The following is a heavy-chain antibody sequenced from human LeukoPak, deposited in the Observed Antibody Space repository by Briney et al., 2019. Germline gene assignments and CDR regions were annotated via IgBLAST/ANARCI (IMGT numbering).Heavy chain of an antibody. Sequence: SETLSLTCTVSGGSISSYYWSWIRQPPGKGLEWIGYIYYSGSTNYNPSLKSRVTISVDTSKNQFSLKLSSVTAADTAVYYCARGAPVGATTLCFDYWGQGTLVTVSS. CDR1: GGSISSYY. CDR2: IYYSGST. D-gene: IGHD1-26*01. J-gene: IGHJ4*02. CDR3: ARGAPVGATTLCFDY. V-gene: IGHV4-59*01.